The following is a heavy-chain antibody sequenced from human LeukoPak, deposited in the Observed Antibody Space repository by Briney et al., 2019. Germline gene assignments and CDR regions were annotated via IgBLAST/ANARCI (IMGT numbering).Heavy chain of an antibody. D-gene: IGHD1-26*01. CDR1: GGSISSSNYY. CDR2: IYYSGST. J-gene: IGHJ4*02. V-gene: IGHV4-39*01. CDR3: ARRIVGATKRGLFDY. Sequence: SETLSLTCTVSGGSISSSNYYWGWIRQPPGKGLEWIGTIYYSGSTYYNPSLKSRVTISVDTSKNQFSLKLSSVTAADTAVYYCARRIVGATKRGLFDYWGQGTLVTVSS.